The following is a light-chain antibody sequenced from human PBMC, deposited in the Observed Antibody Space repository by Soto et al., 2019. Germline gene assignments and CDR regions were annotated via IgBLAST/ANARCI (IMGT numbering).Light chain of an antibody. Sequence: ETVMTQSPATLSVSPGERVTLSCRARQSVGSNLAWYQQKPGQAPRLLIYDASSRATGVPARFSGSGSGTDFTLTISSLEPEDFAVYYCHHRGNGITFGQGTRLEIK. CDR2: DAS. CDR1: QSVGSN. CDR3: HHRGNGIT. J-gene: IGKJ5*01. V-gene: IGKV3-11*01.